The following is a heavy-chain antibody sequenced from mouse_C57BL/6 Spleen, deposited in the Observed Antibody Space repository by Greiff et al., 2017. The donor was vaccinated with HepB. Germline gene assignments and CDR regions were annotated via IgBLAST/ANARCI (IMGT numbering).Heavy chain of an antibody. V-gene: IGHV14-1*01. Sequence: EVQLQESGAELVRPGASVKLSCTASGFNIKDYYMHWVKQRPEQGLEWIGRIDPEDGDTEYAPKFQGKATMTADTSSNTAYLQLSSLTSEDTAVYYCTHDGYFYAMDYWVKEPQSPSPQ. CDR1: GFNIKDYY. CDR2: IDPEDGDT. CDR3: THDGYFYAMDY. J-gene: IGHJ4*01. D-gene: IGHD2-3*01.